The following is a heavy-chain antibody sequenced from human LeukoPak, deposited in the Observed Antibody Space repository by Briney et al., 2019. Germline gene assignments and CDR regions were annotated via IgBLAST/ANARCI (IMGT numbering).Heavy chain of an antibody. V-gene: IGHV3-30-3*01. J-gene: IGHJ3*02. Sequence: PGGSLRLSCAASGFTFSSYAMHWVRQAPGKGLEWVAVISYDGSNKYYADSVKGRFTISRDNSKNTLYLQMNSLRAEDTAVYYCARVDGDDAFDTWGQGTMVTVSS. CDR2: ISYDGSNK. CDR3: ARVDGDDAFDT. CDR1: GFTFSSYA. D-gene: IGHD3-10*01.